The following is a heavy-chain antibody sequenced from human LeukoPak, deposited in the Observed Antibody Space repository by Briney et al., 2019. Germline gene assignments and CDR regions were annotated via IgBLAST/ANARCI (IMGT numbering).Heavy chain of an antibody. V-gene: IGHV1-2*02. J-gene: IGHJ4*02. CDR2: INPNSGGT. Sequence: ASVKVSCKASGYTFTGYYMHWVRQAPGQGLEWMGWINPNSGGTNYAQKFQGRVTMTRDTSISTAYMELSRLRSDDTAVYYCALNQMGTMVRGDWGQGTLVTVSS. CDR1: GYTFTGYY. CDR3: ALNQMGTMVRGD. D-gene: IGHD3-10*01.